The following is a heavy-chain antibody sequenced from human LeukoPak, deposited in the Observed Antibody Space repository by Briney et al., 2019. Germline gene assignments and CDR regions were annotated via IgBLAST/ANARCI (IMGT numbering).Heavy chain of an antibody. V-gene: IGHV3-7*01. D-gene: IGHD2-2*01. CDR1: GFTFSSYW. CDR2: IKQDGSEK. J-gene: IGHJ6*03. CDR3: ARAPAPHCSSTSCYGPPPYYMDV. Sequence: GGSLRLSCAASGFTFSSYWMSWVRQAPGKGLEWVANIKQDGSEKYYVDSVKGRFTISRDNAKNSLYLQMNSLRAEDTAVYYCARAPAPHCSSTSCYGPPPYYMDVWGKGTTVTVSS.